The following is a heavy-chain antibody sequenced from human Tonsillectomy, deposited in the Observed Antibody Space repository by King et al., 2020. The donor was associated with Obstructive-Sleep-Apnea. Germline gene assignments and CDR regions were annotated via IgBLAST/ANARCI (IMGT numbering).Heavy chain of an antibody. J-gene: IGHJ4*02. V-gene: IGHV3-30*09. D-gene: IGHD1-7*01. Sequence: VQLVESGGDVVQPGRSLRLSCEASGFTFSAYAIHWVRQAPGKGLAWVAVISNDGSLHFYADTVRGRFAISRDNSKNTMYLQMNSLRVEDTAIYYCARELTSKLKLDYWGQGTLVTVSS. CDR2: ISNDGSLH. CDR3: ARELTSKLKLDY. CDR1: GFTFSAYA.